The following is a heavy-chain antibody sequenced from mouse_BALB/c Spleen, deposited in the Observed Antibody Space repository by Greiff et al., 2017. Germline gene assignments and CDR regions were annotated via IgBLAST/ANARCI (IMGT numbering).Heavy chain of an antibody. CDR1: GFDFSRYW. D-gene: IGHD2-1*01. Sequence: EVKLVESGGGLVQPGGSLKLSCAASGFDFSRYWMSWVRQAPGKGLEWIGEINPDSSTINYTPSLKDKFIISRDNAKNTLYLQMSKVRSEDTALYYCARPGGYGNPAGWFAYWGQGTLVTVSA. CDR2: INPDSSTI. CDR3: ARPGGYGNPAGWFAY. J-gene: IGHJ3*01. V-gene: IGHV4-1*02.